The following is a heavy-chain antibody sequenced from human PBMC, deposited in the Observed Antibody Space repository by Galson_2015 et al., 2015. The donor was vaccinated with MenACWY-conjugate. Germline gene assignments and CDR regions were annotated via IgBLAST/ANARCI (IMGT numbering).Heavy chain of an antibody. D-gene: IGHD6-19*01. V-gene: IGHV3-53*04. CDR2: IYSGGST. Sequence: SLRLSCAASGFTVSSNYMSWVRQAPGKGLEWVSVIYSGGSTYYADSVKGRFTISRHNSKNTLYLQMNSLRAEDTAVYYCARVLPDSSGYRAFDYWGQGTLVTVSS. CDR1: GFTVSSNY. J-gene: IGHJ4*02. CDR3: ARVLPDSSGYRAFDY.